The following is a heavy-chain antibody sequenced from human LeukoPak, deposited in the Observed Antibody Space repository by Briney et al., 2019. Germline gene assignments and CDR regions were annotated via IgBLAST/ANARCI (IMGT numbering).Heavy chain of an antibody. D-gene: IGHD2-2*01. CDR2: IHHSGRT. CDR3: ARQICTSSSCVNMDV. J-gene: IGHJ6*03. CDR1: GGSINTDF. Sequence: KPSETLSLTCTVSGGSINTDFWRWIRQPPGKGLEWIGYIHHSGRTSHNPSLRGRVTISLDTSENQFSLRLSSVTAADTAVYYCARQICTSSSCVNMDVWGKGTRSPSP. V-gene: IGHV4-59*08.